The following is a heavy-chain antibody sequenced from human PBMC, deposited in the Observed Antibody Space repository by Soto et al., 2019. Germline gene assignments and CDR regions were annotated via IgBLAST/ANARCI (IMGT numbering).Heavy chain of an antibody. CDR2: IKQDGSGK. V-gene: IGHV3-7*01. CDR1: GFTFSSYW. Sequence: EVQLVESGGGLVQPGGSLRLSCAASGFTFSSYWMSWVRQAPGKGLEWVANIKQDGSGKYYVDSVKGRFTISRDNAKNSLYLQMNSLRAEDTAVYYCARVGRLGAFDYWGQGTLVTVSS. CDR3: ARVGRLGAFDY. J-gene: IGHJ4*02. D-gene: IGHD1-26*01.